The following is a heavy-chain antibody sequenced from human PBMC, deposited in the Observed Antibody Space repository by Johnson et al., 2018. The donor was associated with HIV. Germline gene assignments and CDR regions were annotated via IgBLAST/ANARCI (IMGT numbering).Heavy chain of an antibody. D-gene: IGHD5-18*01. Sequence: QVQLVESGGGVVQPGRSLRLSCAASGFTFRTFPMHWVRQAPGKGLEWMAFISYNEDKKYYADSVKGRFTISRDNSKNILYLQMNSLRAEDTATYYCARLPSGYNRDTVKIWGQGTMVTVSS. J-gene: IGHJ3*02. CDR3: ARLPSGYNRDTVKI. CDR1: GFTFRTFP. CDR2: ISYNEDKK. V-gene: IGHV3-30*04.